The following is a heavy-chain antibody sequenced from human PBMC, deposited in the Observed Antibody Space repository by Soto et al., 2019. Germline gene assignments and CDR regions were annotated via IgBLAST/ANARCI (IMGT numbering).Heavy chain of an antibody. D-gene: IGHD6-19*01. J-gene: IGHJ3*02. Sequence: GGSLRLSCAASGFTFSSYAMHWVRQAPGKGLEWVAVISYDGSTKYYADSVKGRFTISRDNSKNTLYLQMNSLRAEDTAVYYCARGEEQQWLFKGAFDIWGQGTMVTVSS. V-gene: IGHV3-30-3*01. CDR1: GFTFSSYA. CDR2: ISYDGSTK. CDR3: ARGEEQQWLFKGAFDI.